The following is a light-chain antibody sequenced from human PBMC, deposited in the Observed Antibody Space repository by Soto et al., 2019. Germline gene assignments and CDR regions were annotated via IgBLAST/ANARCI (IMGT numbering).Light chain of an antibody. V-gene: IGKV1-5*03. CDR2: KAS. J-gene: IGKJ2*01. CDR1: QSISSW. Sequence: DIQMTQSPSTLSASVGGRVTITCRASQSISSWLAWYQQKPGKAPKLLIYKASSLESGVPSIFRGSGSGTEFTLTIISLQPDDYATYYCQKYNSYPYTFGPGTKLEIK. CDR3: QKYNSYPYT.